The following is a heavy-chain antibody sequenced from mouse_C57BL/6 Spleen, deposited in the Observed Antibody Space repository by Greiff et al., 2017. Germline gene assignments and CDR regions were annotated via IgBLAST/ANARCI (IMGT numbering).Heavy chain of an antibody. CDR1: GFTFTDYY. V-gene: IGHV7-3*01. CDR3: ARSPLMIINAMDY. Sequence: EVKLVESGGGLVQPGGSLSLSCAASGFTFTDYYMSWVRQPPGKALEWLGFISNKANGYTTEYSSSVKGRFTISRDNSQSILYLQMNALRAEDSATYYCARSPLMIINAMDYWGQGTSVTVSS. D-gene: IGHD2-4*01. CDR2: ISNKANGYTT. J-gene: IGHJ4*01.